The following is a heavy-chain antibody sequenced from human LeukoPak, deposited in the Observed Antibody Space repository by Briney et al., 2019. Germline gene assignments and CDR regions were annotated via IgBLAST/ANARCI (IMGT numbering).Heavy chain of an antibody. CDR2: MDPNNGNT. CDR3: VRDGEGAAISVNYWFDP. J-gene: IGHJ5*02. Sequence: ASVKVSCKASGFTFTSYDIDWVRQASGQGLEWMGWMDPNNGNTGYAQKFQGRVTMTRDTSISTAYMELRGLRSEDTAVYYCVRDGEGAAISVNYWFDPWGQGTLVTVSS. V-gene: IGHV1-8*01. D-gene: IGHD2-2*02. CDR1: GFTFTSYD.